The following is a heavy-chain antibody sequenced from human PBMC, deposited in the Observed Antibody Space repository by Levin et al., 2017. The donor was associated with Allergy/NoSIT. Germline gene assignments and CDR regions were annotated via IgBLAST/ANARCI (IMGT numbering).Heavy chain of an antibody. CDR2: IYYSGST. D-gene: IGHD2-15*01. J-gene: IGHJ3*01. Sequence: SQTLSLTCTVSGGSISRSSYYWGWIRQPPGKGLEWIGSIYYSGSTYYNPSLKSRVTISVDTSKNQFSLKLSSVTAADTAVYYCARRGGVVVPATNAFDFWGQGTMVTVSS. CDR3: ARRGGVVVPATNAFDF. V-gene: IGHV4-39*01. CDR1: GGSISRSSYY.